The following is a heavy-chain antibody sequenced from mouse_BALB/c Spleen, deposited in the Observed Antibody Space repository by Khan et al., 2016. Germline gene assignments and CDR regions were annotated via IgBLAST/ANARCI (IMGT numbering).Heavy chain of an antibody. CDR2: ISYSGRT. Sequence: EVQLQESGPGLVKPSQSLSLTCTVTGYSITSDYAWNWIRQFPGNKLEWMGYISYSGRTSYNPSLISRISITRDTSMTQFFLQLNSVTTEDTATYNRASSGPCEFDNGGQGNTLKV. J-gene: IGHJ2*01. CDR3: ASSGPCEFDN. CDR1: GYSITSDYA. D-gene: IGHD4-1*01. V-gene: IGHV3-2*02.